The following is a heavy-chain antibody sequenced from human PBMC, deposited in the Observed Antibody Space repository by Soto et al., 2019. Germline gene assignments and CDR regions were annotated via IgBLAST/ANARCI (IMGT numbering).Heavy chain of an antibody. CDR3: ARHGWYSGYDYPNWFDP. CDR1: GGSISSSSYY. Sequence: SETLSLTCTVSGGSISSSSYYWGWIRQPPGKGLEWIGSIYYSGSTYYNPSLKSRVTISVDTSKNQFSLKLSSVTAADTAVYYCARHGWYSGYDYPNWFDPWGQGTLVTVSS. CDR2: IYYSGST. D-gene: IGHD5-12*01. V-gene: IGHV4-39*01. J-gene: IGHJ5*02.